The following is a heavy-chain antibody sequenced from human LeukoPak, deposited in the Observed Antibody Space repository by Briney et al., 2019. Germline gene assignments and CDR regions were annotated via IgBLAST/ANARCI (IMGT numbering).Heavy chain of an antibody. CDR1: GGSISSYY. V-gene: IGHV4-4*07. CDR3: ARNIRNSGSYYSDY. CDR2: IYTSGST. J-gene: IGHJ4*02. Sequence: KSSETLSLTCTVSGGSISSYYWSWIRQPAGKGLEWIGRIYTSGSTNYNPSLKSRVTMSVDTSKNQFSLKLSSVTAADTVLYFCARNIRNSGSYYSDYWGRGTLVTVSS. D-gene: IGHD3-10*01.